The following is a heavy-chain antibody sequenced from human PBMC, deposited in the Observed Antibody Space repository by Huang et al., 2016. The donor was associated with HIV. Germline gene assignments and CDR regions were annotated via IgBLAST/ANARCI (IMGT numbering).Heavy chain of an antibody. CDR2: PIPTIGTP. V-gene: IGHV1-69*13. D-gene: IGHD4-17*01. Sequence: QVQLVQSGAEVKTPGSSVKVSCKASGGTFRRYAISWVRQASGQGLECMGGPIPTIGTPNYARKYQGRVTITEDDYTSTTYVEVSSLRSEDTALYYCARGQLGSYGDYDVLYWGQGTLVTVSS. J-gene: IGHJ4*02. CDR1: GGTFRRYA. CDR3: ARGQLGSYGDYDVLY.